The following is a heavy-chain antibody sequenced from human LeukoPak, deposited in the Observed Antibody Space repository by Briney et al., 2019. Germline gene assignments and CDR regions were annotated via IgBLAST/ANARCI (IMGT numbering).Heavy chain of an antibody. V-gene: IGHV3-23*01. J-gene: IGHJ4*02. CDR1: GFTFSSYA. CDR3: AKEFESYSSGTHFDY. CDR2: ISGSGGST. D-gene: IGHD3-10*01. Sequence: GGSLRLSCAASGFTFSSYAMSWVRQAPGKGLEWVSGISGSGGSTYYADSVKGRFTISRDNSKNTLYLQMNSLRAEDTAVYYCAKEFESYSSGTHFDYWGQGTLVTVSS.